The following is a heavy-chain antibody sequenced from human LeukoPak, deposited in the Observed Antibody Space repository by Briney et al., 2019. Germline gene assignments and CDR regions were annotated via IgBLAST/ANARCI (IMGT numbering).Heavy chain of an antibody. D-gene: IGHD2-2*01. CDR1: GFTFSSYA. V-gene: IGHV3-23*01. CDR2: ISGSGGST. J-gene: IGHJ4*02. Sequence: QPAGSLRLSCAASGFTFSSYAMSWVRPAAGKGLEWVSAISGSGGSTYYADSVQGRFTISRDNSKNTLYLQMNSLRAEDTAVYYCAKFVVVPAAPDYWGQGTLVTVSS. CDR3: AKFVVVPAAPDY.